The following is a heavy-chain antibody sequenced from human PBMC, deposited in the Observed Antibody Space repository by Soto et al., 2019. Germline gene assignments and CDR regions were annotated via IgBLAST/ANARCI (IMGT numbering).Heavy chain of an antibody. CDR3: AKDRYDISWYEVALDS. CDR2: LNWRGDNV. V-gene: IGHV3-9*01. D-gene: IGHD3-22*01. J-gene: IGHJ5*01. Sequence: GGSLRLSCTASGFAFDRFAMHWVRQIPGEGLQWVAGLNWRGDNVAYADSVKGRFTISRNNAEKSLSLQMSSLRPEDTGLYYCAKDRYDISWYEVALDSWGHGIPVTVSS. CDR1: GFAFDRFA.